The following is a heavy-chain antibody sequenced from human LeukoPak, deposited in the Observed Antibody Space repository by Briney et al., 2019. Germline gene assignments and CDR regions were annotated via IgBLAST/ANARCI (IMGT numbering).Heavy chain of an antibody. CDR1: GYTLSELS. CDR3: AAELRSGYFDY. D-gene: IGHD3-22*01. V-gene: IGHV1-24*01. Sequence: ASVKVSCKVSGYTLSELSMHWVRQAPGKGLEWMGGFDPEDDERVYAQKFQGRVTMTEDTSTDTAYMELSSLRSEDTAIYYCAAELRSGYFDYWGQGTLVTVSS. CDR2: FDPEDDER. J-gene: IGHJ4*02.